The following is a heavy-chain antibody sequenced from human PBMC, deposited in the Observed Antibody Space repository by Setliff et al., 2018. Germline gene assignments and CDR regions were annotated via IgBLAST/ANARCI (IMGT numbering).Heavy chain of an antibody. CDR3: AREAGRYYYDSSGSNY. D-gene: IGHD3-22*01. Sequence: GGSLRLSCAASGFTFSSYAMSWVRQAPGKGLEWVSAISGSGGSTYYADSVKGRFTISRDNSKNTLYLQMKSLRADDTAVYYCAREAGRYYYDSSGSNYWGQGTLVTVSS. CDR2: ISGSGGST. J-gene: IGHJ4*02. CDR1: GFTFSSYA. V-gene: IGHV3-23*01.